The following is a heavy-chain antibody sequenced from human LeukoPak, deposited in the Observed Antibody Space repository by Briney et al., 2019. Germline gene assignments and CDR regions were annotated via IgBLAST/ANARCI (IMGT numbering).Heavy chain of an antibody. CDR1: GYSIKNYW. CDR2: IYPADSDI. V-gene: IGHV5-51*01. Sequence: GESLKISCKGSGYSIKNYWIGWVRQMHGKGLEWMGIIYPADSDIRYSPSFQGQVTISADNSISTAYLQWSSLKASDTAMYYCARQEYCSGGSCYTWFDPWGQGTLVIVSS. D-gene: IGHD2-15*01. CDR3: ARQEYCSGGSCYTWFDP. J-gene: IGHJ5*02.